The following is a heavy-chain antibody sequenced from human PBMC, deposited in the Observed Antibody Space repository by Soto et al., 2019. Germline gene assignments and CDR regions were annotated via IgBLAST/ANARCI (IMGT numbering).Heavy chain of an antibody. CDR2: IIPIFGTA. D-gene: IGHD2-2*03. Sequence: GASVKVSCKASGGTFSSYAISCVRQAPGQGLEWMGGIIPIFGTANYAQKFQGRVTITADESTSTAYMELSSLRSEDTAVYYCARLNGYCVSTGCHGYYGMDVWGQGTTVTVSS. J-gene: IGHJ6*02. V-gene: IGHV1-69*13. CDR1: GGTFSSYA. CDR3: ARLNGYCVSTGCHGYYGMDV.